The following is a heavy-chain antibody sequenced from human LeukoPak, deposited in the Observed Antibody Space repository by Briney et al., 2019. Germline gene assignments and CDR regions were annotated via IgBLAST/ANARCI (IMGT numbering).Heavy chain of an antibody. CDR3: AFDLRGPGGNAFDI. Sequence: SVNVSCKASGGTFSSYAISWVRQAPGQGLEWMGGIIPIFGTANYAQKFQGRVTITADKSTSTAYMELSSLRSEDTAVYYCAFDLRGPGGNAFDIWGQGTMVTVSS. D-gene: IGHD4-17*01. CDR1: GGTFSSYA. V-gene: IGHV1-69*06. CDR2: IIPIFGTA. J-gene: IGHJ3*02.